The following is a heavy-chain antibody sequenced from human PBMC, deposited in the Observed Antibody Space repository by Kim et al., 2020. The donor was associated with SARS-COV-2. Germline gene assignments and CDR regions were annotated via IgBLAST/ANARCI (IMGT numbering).Heavy chain of an antibody. Sequence: YYAESVESRFTISRDNTRNALYLQMNSLGEEGTTVYYCEKDLGVDKELDQWGQGTLVAVSS. V-gene: IGHV3-30*02. J-gene: IGHJ4*02. D-gene: IGHD3-3*01. CDR3: EKDLGVDKELDQ.